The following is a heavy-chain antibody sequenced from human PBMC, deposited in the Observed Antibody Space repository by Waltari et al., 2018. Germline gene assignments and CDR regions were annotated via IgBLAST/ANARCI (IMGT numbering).Heavy chain of an antibody. CDR2: IKSKTDGGTT. CDR3: AEAAHYYGMDV. CDR1: GFTSSNAW. J-gene: IGHJ6*02. V-gene: IGHV3-15*01. Sequence: EVQLVESGGGLVKPGGSLRLTCAASGFTSSNAWMSWVRQAPGKGLEWVGRIKSKTDGGTTDYAAPVKGRFTISRDDSKNTLYLQMNSLKTEDTAVYNCAEAAHYYGMDVWGQGTTVTVSS.